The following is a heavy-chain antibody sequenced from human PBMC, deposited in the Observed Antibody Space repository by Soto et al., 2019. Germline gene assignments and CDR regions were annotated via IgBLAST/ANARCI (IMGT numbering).Heavy chain of an antibody. D-gene: IGHD3-3*01. J-gene: IGHJ6*02. Sequence: HPGGSLRLSCAASGFTFSSYGMHWVRQAPGKGLEWVAVISYDGSNKYYADSVKGRFTISRDNSKNTLYLQMNSLRAEDTAVYYCANQGDDPFGVVIIPPDVWGQGTTVTVSS. CDR3: ANQGDDPFGVVIIPPDV. CDR1: GFTFSSYG. CDR2: ISYDGSNK. V-gene: IGHV3-30*18.